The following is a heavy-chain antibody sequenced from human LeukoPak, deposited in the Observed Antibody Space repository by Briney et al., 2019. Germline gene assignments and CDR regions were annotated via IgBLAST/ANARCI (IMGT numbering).Heavy chain of an antibody. CDR2: IGKDGSGE. D-gene: IGHD3-22*01. J-gene: IGHJ4*02. CDR3: VRDRDYYAVDY. V-gene: IGHV3-7*01. CDR1: GFPFSSYW. Sequence: GSLRLSCAASGFPFSSYWMGWFRQAPGKGLEWVANIGKDGSGENYVDSVKGRFTISRDNAKNTVYLQMNSLRAEDTAVYYCVRDRDYYAVDYWGQGTLVTVSS.